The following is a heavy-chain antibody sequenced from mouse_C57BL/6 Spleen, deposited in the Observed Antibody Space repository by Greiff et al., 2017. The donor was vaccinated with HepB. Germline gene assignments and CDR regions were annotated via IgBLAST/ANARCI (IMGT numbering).Heavy chain of an antibody. CDR1: GYTFTSYW. CDR2: IYPGSGST. J-gene: IGHJ4*01. CDR3: ATSQARDAMDY. Sequence: QVQLKESGAELVKPGASVKMSCKASGYTFTSYWITWVKQRPGQGLEWIGDIYPGSGSTNYNEKFKSKATLTVDTSSSTAYMQLSSLTSEDSAVYYCATSQARDAMDYWGQGTSVTVSS. D-gene: IGHD3-2*02. V-gene: IGHV1-55*01.